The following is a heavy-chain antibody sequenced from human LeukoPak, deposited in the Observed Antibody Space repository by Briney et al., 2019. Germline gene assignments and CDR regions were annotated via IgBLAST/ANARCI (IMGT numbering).Heavy chain of an antibody. CDR2: IGADGTKQ. Sequence: PGRSLRLSCVASGFIFSDHAFHWVRQSPDKGLEWVALIGADGTKQYYADAVQGRFTVSRENSKTTLFLQMNTVRAADTAVYFCARQMTSTRLFDSWGQGPLVTVSS. D-gene: IGHD5/OR15-5a*01. CDR1: GFIFSDHA. CDR3: ARQMTSTRLFDS. J-gene: IGHJ4*02. V-gene: IGHV3-30*04.